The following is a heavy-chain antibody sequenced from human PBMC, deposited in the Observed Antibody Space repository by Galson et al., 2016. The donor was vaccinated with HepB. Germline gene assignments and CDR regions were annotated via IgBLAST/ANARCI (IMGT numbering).Heavy chain of an antibody. CDR1: AFTFSSYS. D-gene: IGHD2-15*01. CDR3: ARFGYCSGGNCYSVDYYGMDV. Sequence: SLRLSCAASAFTFSSYSMNWVRQAPGKGLEWVSSISDTGTSIYYSDSVKGRFTISRDNAKNSLYLQMNSLRAEDTAVYYCARFGYCSGGNCYSVDYYGMDVWGQGTTVTVSS. V-gene: IGHV3-21*01. CDR2: ISDTGTSI. J-gene: IGHJ6*02.